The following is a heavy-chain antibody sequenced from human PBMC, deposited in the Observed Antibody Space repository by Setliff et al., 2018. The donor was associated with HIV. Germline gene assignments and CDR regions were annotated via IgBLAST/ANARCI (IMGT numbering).Heavy chain of an antibody. J-gene: IGHJ6*03. V-gene: IGHV4-34*01. Sequence: SETLSLTCAVYGGSFSNYYWSWIRQSPGEGLEWIGEINHGGSTNYNPSLKSRVTMSVDTSKNQFSLQLTSVTAADTAVYYCARSGNILTDYSYYSYFMDVWGGGTTVTV. D-gene: IGHD3-9*01. CDR2: INHGGST. CDR1: GGSFSNYY. CDR3: ARSGNILTDYSYYSYFMDV.